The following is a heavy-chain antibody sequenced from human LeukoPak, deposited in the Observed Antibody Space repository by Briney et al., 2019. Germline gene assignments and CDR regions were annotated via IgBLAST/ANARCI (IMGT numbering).Heavy chain of an antibody. V-gene: IGHV1-69*01. CDR3: ARELERRRSYYYGMDV. J-gene: IGHJ6*02. CDR2: IIPIFGTA. D-gene: IGHD1-1*01. Sequence: VASVKVSCKASGGTFSSYAISWVRQAPGQGLEWMGGIIPIFGTANYAQKFQGRVTITADESTSTAYMELSSLRSEDTAVYYCARELERRRSYYYGMDVWGQGTTVTVSS. CDR1: GGTFSSYA.